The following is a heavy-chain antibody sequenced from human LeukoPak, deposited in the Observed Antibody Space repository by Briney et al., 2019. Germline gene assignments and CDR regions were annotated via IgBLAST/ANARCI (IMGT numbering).Heavy chain of an antibody. Sequence: GGSLRLSCAASGFTVSSKYMTWVRQAPGKGLEWVSVIYSSGSTHYADSVKGRFTISRDNSKNTLYLQMNSLGPEDTAVYYCARDDTDFWSGYYKAFDIWGQGTLVAVSS. CDR1: GFTVSSKY. V-gene: IGHV3-66*03. CDR2: IYSSGST. D-gene: IGHD3-3*01. J-gene: IGHJ3*02. CDR3: ARDDTDFWSGYYKAFDI.